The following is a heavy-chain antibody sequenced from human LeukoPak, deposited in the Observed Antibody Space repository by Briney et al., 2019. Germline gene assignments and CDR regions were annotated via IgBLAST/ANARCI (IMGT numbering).Heavy chain of an antibody. J-gene: IGHJ6*02. Sequence: PSETLSLTCTVSGGSISSGGYYWSWIRQHPGKGLEWIGYIYYSGSTYYNPSLKSRVTISVDTSKNQFSLKLSSVTAADTAVYYCARTPDLYCSSTSCYRPAYYYYGMDVWGQGTTVTVSS. D-gene: IGHD2-2*02. V-gene: IGHV4-31*03. CDR1: GGSISSGGYY. CDR3: ARTPDLYCSSTSCYRPAYYYYGMDV. CDR2: IYYSGST.